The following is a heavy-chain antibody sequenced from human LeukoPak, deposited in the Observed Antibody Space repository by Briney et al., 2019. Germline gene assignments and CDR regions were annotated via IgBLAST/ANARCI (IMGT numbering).Heavy chain of an antibody. CDR3: AKDRYGDYEAPFHYYMDA. CDR1: GYTFTSYA. Sequence: ASVKVSCKASGYTFTSYAMHWVRQAPGQRLEWMGWINAGNGNTKYSQEFQGRVTITRDTSASTVYMELSSLRSDDTAVYYCAKDRYGDYEAPFHYYMDAWGRGTTVTVSS. J-gene: IGHJ6*03. V-gene: IGHV1-3*01. CDR2: INAGNGNT. D-gene: IGHD5-12*01.